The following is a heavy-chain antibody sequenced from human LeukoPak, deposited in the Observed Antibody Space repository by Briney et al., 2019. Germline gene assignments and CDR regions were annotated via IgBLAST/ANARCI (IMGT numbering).Heavy chain of an antibody. D-gene: IGHD3-3*01. Sequence: SETLSLTCAVSGGSISSGGYSWSWIRQPPGKGLEWIGYIYHSGITYYNLSLKSRVTMSLDRSKNQFSLKLTSVTAADTAVYYCARRVVAIFYFDYWGQGALVTVSS. J-gene: IGHJ4*02. CDR3: ARRVVAIFYFDY. CDR2: IYHSGIT. V-gene: IGHV4-30-2*01. CDR1: GGSISSGGYS.